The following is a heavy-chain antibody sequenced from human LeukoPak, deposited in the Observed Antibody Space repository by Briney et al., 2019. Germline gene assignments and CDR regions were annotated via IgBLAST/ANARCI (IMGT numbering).Heavy chain of an antibody. J-gene: IGHJ3*02. V-gene: IGHV3-21*01. CDR3: ARARLRWTGEAFDI. CDR2: ISSNSGYK. D-gene: IGHD4-23*01. Sequence: PGGSLRLSCAASGFTFSRYTINWVRQAPGKGLEWVSSISSNSGYKKYADSLKGRFTISRDNARNSLYLQMNSLRAEDTAVYYCARARLRWTGEAFDIWGQGTLLTVSS. CDR1: GFTFSRYT.